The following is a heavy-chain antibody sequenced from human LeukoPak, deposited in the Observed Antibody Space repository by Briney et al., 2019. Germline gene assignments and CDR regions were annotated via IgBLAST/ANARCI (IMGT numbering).Heavy chain of an antibody. CDR3: ASEYYYDSSGYYYVSSYFDY. V-gene: IGHV3-11*06. J-gene: IGHJ4*02. CDR1: GFTFSDYY. D-gene: IGHD3-22*01. Sequence: PGGSLRLSCAASGFTFSDYYMSWVRQAPGKGLEWVSSISSSSSYIYYADSVKGRFTVSRDNAKNSLYLQMNSLRAEDTAVYYCASEYYYDSSGYYYVSSYFDYWGQGTLVTVSS. CDR2: ISSSSSYI.